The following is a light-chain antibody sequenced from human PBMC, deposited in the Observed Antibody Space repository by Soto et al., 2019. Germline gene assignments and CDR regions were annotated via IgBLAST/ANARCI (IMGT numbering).Light chain of an antibody. Sequence: EIVLTQSTGNLSLSPGERATLSCRASQSVSSSYLAWYQQKPGQAPRLLIYGASSRATGIPDRFSGSGSGTDFTLTISRLEPEDFAVYYCQQYGSSLFTFGPGTKLDIK. J-gene: IGKJ3*01. V-gene: IGKV3-20*01. CDR2: GAS. CDR3: QQYGSSLFT. CDR1: QSVSSSY.